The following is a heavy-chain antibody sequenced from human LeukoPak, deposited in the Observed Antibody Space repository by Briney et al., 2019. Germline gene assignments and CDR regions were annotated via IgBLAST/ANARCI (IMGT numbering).Heavy chain of an antibody. CDR3: ARVGLDRGVTLDY. J-gene: IGHJ4*02. CDR1: GFTFSSYW. Sequence: PGGPLRLSCAASGFTFSSYWMHWVRHAPGKGLVWVSHISSDGSSTDYAESVKGRFTISRDNAKNTLYLQINSLRAEDTAVYYCARVGLDRGVTLDYWGQGTPVTVSS. D-gene: IGHD3-10*01. V-gene: IGHV3-74*01. CDR2: ISSDGSST.